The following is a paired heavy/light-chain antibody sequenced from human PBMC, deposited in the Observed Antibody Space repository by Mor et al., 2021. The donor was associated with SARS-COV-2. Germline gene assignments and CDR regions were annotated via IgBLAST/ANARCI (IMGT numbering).Heavy chain of an antibody. CDR2: IWYDGKNK. J-gene: IGHJ6*03. CDR3: ARDIAAAGSYYMDV. Sequence: QVQLVESGGGVVQPGRSLRLSCAASGFTFTSYGMHWVRQAPGKGLEWVAVIWYDGKNKYYGDSVKGRFTFSRDNSKNTVYLQMNSLRAEDTAVYYCARDIAAAGSYYMDVWGKGTTVTVSS. D-gene: IGHD6-13*01. CDR1: GFTFTSYG. V-gene: IGHV3-33*01.
Light chain of an antibody. Sequence: EIVLTQSPGTLSLSPGERATLSCRASQSVTSSYLAWYQQKPGQAPRLLIYGASSRATGIPDRFSGSGSGTDFTLTISRLEPEDFAVYYCQHYASSPLTFGGGTKVEIK. V-gene: IGKV3-20*01. CDR3: QHYASSPLT. CDR2: GAS. CDR1: QSVTSSY. J-gene: IGKJ4*01.